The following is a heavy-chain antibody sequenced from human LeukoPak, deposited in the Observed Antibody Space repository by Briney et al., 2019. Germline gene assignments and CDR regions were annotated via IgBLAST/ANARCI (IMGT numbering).Heavy chain of an antibody. CDR2: ISPSSGYT. CDR1: GYTFTGCY. Sequence: ASVKVSCKTSGYTFTGCYLHWLRQAPGQGPEWMGWISPSSGYTNYAQKFQGRVTMTRDPPISTAYMELSRLRSDDTAVYYCARDPAETTLRGLTLVDYWGQGTLVPVSS. D-gene: IGHD3-10*01. J-gene: IGHJ4*02. V-gene: IGHV1-2*02. CDR3: ARDPAETTLRGLTLVDY.